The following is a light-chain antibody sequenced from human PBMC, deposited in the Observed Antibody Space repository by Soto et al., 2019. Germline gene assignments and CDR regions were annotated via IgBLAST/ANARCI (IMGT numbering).Light chain of an antibody. CDR1: QSVSSN. CDR2: GAS. Sequence: EIVMTQSPATLSVSPGERATLSCRASQSVSSNLAWYQQKPRQAPRLLIYGASTRATGIPARFSGSGSGTEFTITISSLQSEDFAVYSCQQYNNWPLTFGGGTKVEIK. V-gene: IGKV3-15*01. CDR3: QQYNNWPLT. J-gene: IGKJ4*01.